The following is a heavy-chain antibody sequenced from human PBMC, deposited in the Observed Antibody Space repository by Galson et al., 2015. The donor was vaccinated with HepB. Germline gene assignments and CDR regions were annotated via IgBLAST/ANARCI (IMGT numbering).Heavy chain of an antibody. V-gene: IGHV1-69*13. CDR1: GGTFSSYA. CDR3: ARVEGIAVAGRFGWFDP. D-gene: IGHD6-19*01. CDR2: IIPIFGTA. J-gene: IGHJ5*02. Sequence: SVKVSCKASGGTFSSYAISWVRQAPGQGLEWMGGIIPIFGTANYAQKFQGRVTITADESTSTAYMELSSLRSEDTAVYYCARVEGIAVAGRFGWFDPWGQGTLVTVSS.